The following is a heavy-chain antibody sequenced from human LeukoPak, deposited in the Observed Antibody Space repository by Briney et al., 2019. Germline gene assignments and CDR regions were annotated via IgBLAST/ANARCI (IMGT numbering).Heavy chain of an antibody. V-gene: IGHV3-33*06. Sequence: GGSLRLSCAASGFSFSSYGMHWVRQAPGKGLEWVAVIWYDGSNKHYADSVKGRFTISRDNSKNTLYLQMNSLRAKDTAVYYCAKTGQRGWYELWFDPWGQGTLVTVSS. CDR3: AKTGQRGWYELWFDP. CDR1: GFSFSSYG. J-gene: IGHJ5*02. D-gene: IGHD6-19*01. CDR2: IWYDGSNK.